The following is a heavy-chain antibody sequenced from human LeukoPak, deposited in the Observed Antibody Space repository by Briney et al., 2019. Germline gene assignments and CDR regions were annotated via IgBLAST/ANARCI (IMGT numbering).Heavy chain of an antibody. CDR2: ISVSGNT. CDR3: ARVEDYDILTGFDY. Sequence: GGSLRLSCAASGFTLSSYAMSWVRQGPGKGLEWVSAISVSGNTYHADSVKGRFTISRDNSKNSLYLQMNSLRAEDTAVYYCARVEDYDILTGFDYWGQGTLVTVSS. D-gene: IGHD3-9*01. J-gene: IGHJ4*02. V-gene: IGHV3-23*01. CDR1: GFTLSSYA.